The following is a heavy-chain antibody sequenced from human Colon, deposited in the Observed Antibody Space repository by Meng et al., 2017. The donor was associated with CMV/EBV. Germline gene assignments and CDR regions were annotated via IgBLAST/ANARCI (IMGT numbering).Heavy chain of an antibody. CDR1: GFTFSNSW. V-gene: IGHV3-74*03. J-gene: IGHJ4*02. CDR2: ISRDGSIT. Sequence: GSLRLSCAASGFTFSNSWIHWVRHAPGKGLVWVSGISRDGSITMYADSVKGRFTISRDNAKNTLYLQMNSLRAEDTAVYYCAKDYDKWGQGTLVTVSS. CDR3: AKDYDK.